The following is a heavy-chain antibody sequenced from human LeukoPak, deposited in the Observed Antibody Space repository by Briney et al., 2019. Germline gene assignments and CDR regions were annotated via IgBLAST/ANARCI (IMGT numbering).Heavy chain of an antibody. V-gene: IGHV3-30-3*01. CDR2: ISYDGSNK. CDR3: ARDRYSSSWYQDAFDY. CDR1: GFTFSSYA. Sequence: GGSLRLSCAASGFTFSSYAMHWVRQAPGKGLEWVAVISYDGSNKYYADSVKGRFTISRDNSKNTLYLQMNSLRAEDTAVYYCARDRYSSSWYQDAFDYWGQGTLVTVSS. D-gene: IGHD6-13*01. J-gene: IGHJ4*02.